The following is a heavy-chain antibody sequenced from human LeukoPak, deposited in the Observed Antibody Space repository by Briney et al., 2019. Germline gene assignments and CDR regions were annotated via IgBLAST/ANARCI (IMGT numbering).Heavy chain of an antibody. CDR2: IRYDGSNR. Sequence: PGGSLRLSCAASRFTFNNYGMHWVRQAPGKGLEWLAFIRYDGSNRYYGDSVRGRFTISRDNSKNTMSLQMNSLRHEDTAVYFCAKDRYSHYYYSMDVWGKGTTVTISS. V-gene: IGHV3-30*02. CDR3: AKDRYSHYYYSMDV. J-gene: IGHJ6*03. CDR1: RFTFNNYG. D-gene: IGHD5-18*01.